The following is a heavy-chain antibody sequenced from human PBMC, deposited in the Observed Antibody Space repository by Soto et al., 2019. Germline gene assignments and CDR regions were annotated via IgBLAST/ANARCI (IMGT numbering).Heavy chain of an antibody. J-gene: IGHJ6*02. CDR2: MNPNSGNT. CDR3: ARGAPWIAARRSYYYRMDV. V-gene: IGHV1-8*01. CDR1: GYTFTSYD. D-gene: IGHD6-6*01. Sequence: QVQLVQSGAEVKKPGASVKVSCKASGYTFTSYDINWVRQATGQGLEWMGWMNPNSGNTGYAQKFQGRVTMTRNTSISTAYMELSSLRSEDTAGYYCARGAPWIAARRSYYYRMDVWGQGTKVTVSS.